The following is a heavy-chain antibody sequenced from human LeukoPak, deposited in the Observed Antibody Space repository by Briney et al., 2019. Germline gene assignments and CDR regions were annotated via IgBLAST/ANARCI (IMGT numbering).Heavy chain of an antibody. V-gene: IGHV1-18*01. Sequence: VASVKVSCKASGYTFTNYGISWVRQAPGQGLEWMGWISPYNGNTNYAQKLQGRVTMTTDTSTSTVYMELRSLRSDDTAVYYCARVESPYVWGSCDYWGQGTLVTVSS. CDR1: GYTFTNYG. CDR2: ISPYNGNT. D-gene: IGHD3-16*01. CDR3: ARVESPYVWGSCDY. J-gene: IGHJ4*02.